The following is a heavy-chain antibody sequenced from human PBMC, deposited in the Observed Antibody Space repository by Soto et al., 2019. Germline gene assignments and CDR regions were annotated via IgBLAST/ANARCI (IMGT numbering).Heavy chain of an antibody. J-gene: IGHJ6*02. Sequence: TISLTCAVYGGSFSGYYGTWLRQPPGKLLEWIGGINHSGSTNYNPSLKSRVAISADTSRNQFSLRVTSVTAADTAVYYCAGREFASSSFHYYYYAVDVWGQGTTVTGSS. CDR1: GGSFSGYY. CDR3: AGREFASSSFHYYYYAVDV. D-gene: IGHD6-6*01. V-gene: IGHV4-34*01. CDR2: INHSGST.